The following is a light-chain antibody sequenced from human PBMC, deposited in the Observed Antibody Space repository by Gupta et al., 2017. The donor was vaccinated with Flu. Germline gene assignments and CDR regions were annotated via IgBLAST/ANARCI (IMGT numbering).Light chain of an antibody. V-gene: IGLV2-14*01. J-gene: IGLJ2*01. CDR3: RLYRTSNTLWV. CDR1: SSDVGGYEY. Sequence: QSALTQPASVSGSPGQSITISCTGTSSDVGGYEYVSWYQQHPDKAPKLRLVEVRNRPSGVLNRFVGSKTGNKASWATSGVQAEHQAHDDGRLYRTSNTLWVFGGGTKLTVL. CDR2: EVR.